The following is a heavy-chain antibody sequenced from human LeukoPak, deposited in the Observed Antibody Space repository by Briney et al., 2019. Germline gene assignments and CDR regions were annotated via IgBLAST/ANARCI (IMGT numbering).Heavy chain of an antibody. V-gene: IGHV1-8*01. J-gene: IGHJ4*02. CDR3: ATRLWFGEFDY. CDR1: GYTFTSYD. CDR2: MNPNGGNT. Sequence: ASVKVSCRASGYTFTSYDINWVRQATGQGLEWMGWMNPNGGNTGYAQKFQGRVTMTRNTSISTAYMELSSLRSEDTAVYYCATRLWFGEFDYWGQGTLVTVSS. D-gene: IGHD3-10*01.